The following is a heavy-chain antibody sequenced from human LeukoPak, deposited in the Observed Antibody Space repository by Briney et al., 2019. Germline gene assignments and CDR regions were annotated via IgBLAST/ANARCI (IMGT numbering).Heavy chain of an antibody. Sequence: GGSLRLSCAASGFTFSSYAMSWVRQAPGKGLEWVSAISGSGGSTYYADSVKGRFTISRDNSKNTLYLQMNSLRAEDTAVYYCANDTYYYDSSGHRPGWFDPWGQGTLVTVSS. J-gene: IGHJ5*02. D-gene: IGHD3-22*01. CDR3: ANDTYYYDSSGHRPGWFDP. CDR1: GFTFSSYA. V-gene: IGHV3-23*01. CDR2: ISGSGGST.